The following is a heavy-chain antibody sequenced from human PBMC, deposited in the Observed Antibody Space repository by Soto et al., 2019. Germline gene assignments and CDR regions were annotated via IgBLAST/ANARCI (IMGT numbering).Heavy chain of an antibody. CDR2: IFPADSDT. CDR3: ARHGSSGWYDQSAY. D-gene: IGHD6-19*01. Sequence: GESLKISCEVSGYSFTTYWMGWVRQMPGKGLEWMGIIFPADSDTRYSPSLQGQVTISADTPTNTIYLQWSSLKASDSATYYCARHGSSGWYDQSAYWGQGTRVTVSS. J-gene: IGHJ4*02. CDR1: GYSFTTYW. V-gene: IGHV5-51*01.